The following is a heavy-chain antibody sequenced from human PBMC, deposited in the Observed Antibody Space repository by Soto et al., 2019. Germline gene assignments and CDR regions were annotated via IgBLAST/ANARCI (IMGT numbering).Heavy chain of an antibody. D-gene: IGHD6-6*01. V-gene: IGHV4-39*07. J-gene: IGHJ5*02. CDR1: GGSIGSSTYY. CDR2: IYYSGST. Sequence: SETLSLTCTVSGGSIGSSTYYWGWIRQPPGKGLEWIGNIYYSGSTYYNPSLKSRVTISVDTSKNQFSLKLSSVTAADTAVYYCARRRGSSSSGFDPWGQGTLVTVSS. CDR3: ARRRGSSSSGFDP.